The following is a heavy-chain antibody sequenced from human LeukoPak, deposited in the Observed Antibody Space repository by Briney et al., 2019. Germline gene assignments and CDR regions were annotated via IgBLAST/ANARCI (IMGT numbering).Heavy chain of an antibody. J-gene: IGHJ3*02. CDR1: GGSISSSSYY. Sequence: SETLSLTCTVSGGSISSSSYYWGWIRQPPGKGLEWIGSIYYSGSTYYNPSLKSRVTISVDTSKNQFSLKLSSVTAADTAVYYCASLATKSRITIFGVTPEPGAFDIWGQGTMVTVSS. CDR2: IYYSGST. CDR3: ASLATKSRITIFGVTPEPGAFDI. V-gene: IGHV4-39*01. D-gene: IGHD3-3*01.